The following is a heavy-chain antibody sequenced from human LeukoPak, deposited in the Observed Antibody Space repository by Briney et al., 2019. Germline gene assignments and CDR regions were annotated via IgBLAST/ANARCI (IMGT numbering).Heavy chain of an antibody. Sequence: TGGSLRLSCAASGFTFSSYAMSWVRQAPGKGLEWVSAISGSGGSTYYADSVKGRFTISRDNSKNTLYLQMNSLRAEDTAVYYCAKAKEGVRSKVWVAPRPFDYWGQGTLVTVSS. D-gene: IGHD5-12*01. CDR3: AKAKEGVRSKVWVAPRPFDY. CDR1: GFTFSSYA. V-gene: IGHV3-23*01. CDR2: ISGSGGST. J-gene: IGHJ4*02.